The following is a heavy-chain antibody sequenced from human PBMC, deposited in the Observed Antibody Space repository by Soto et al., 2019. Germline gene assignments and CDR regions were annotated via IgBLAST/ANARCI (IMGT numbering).Heavy chain of an antibody. V-gene: IGHV3-30-3*01. D-gene: IGHD3-10*01. Sequence: GGSLRLSCAASGFTFSSYAMHWVRQAPGKGLEWVAVISYDGSNKYYADSVKGRFTISRDNSKNTLYLQMNSLRAEDTAVYYCARDPEPDFGWFGETYYYGMDVWGQGTTVTVSS. J-gene: IGHJ6*02. CDR1: GFTFSSYA. CDR3: ARDPEPDFGWFGETYYYGMDV. CDR2: ISYDGSNK.